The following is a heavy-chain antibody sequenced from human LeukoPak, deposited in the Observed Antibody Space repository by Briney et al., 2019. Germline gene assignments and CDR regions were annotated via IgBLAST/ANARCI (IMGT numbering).Heavy chain of an antibody. CDR2: IYPGDSDT. CDR1: GYSFTSCW. CDR3: ARHLAAGTNCFDP. D-gene: IGHD6-13*01. V-gene: IGHV5-51*01. J-gene: IGHJ5*02. Sequence: GESLKISCKGSGYSFTSCWIGWVRQMPGKGLEWMGIIYPGDSDTRYSPSFQGQVTISADKSISTAYLQWNSLKASDTAMYYCARHLAAGTNCFDPWGQGTLVTVSS.